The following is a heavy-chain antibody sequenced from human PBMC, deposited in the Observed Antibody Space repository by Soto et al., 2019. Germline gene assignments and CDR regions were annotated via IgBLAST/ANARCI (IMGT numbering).Heavy chain of an antibody. CDR1: GGSFSGYY. D-gene: IGHD6-6*01. J-gene: IGHJ4*02. V-gene: IGHV4-34*01. CDR3: ARGAARPGN. Sequence: SETLSLTCAVYGGSFSGYYWSWIRQPPGRGLEWIGEINHSGSTNYNPSLKSRVTISVDTSKNQFSLKLSSVTAADTAVYYCARGAARPGNWGQGTLVTVSS. CDR2: INHSGST.